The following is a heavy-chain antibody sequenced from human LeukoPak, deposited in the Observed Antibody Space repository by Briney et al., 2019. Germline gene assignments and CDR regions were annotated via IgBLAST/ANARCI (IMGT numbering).Heavy chain of an antibody. V-gene: IGHV5-51*01. Sequence: PGESLEISCKGSGYSFTSYWIGWVRQMPGKGLEWMGIIYPGDSDTRYGPSFQGQVTISADKSISTAYLQWSSLKASDTAMYYCASSTVVTPELLSLDYWGQGTLVTVSS. D-gene: IGHD4-23*01. CDR3: ASSTVVTPELLSLDY. J-gene: IGHJ4*02. CDR2: IYPGDSDT. CDR1: GYSFTSYW.